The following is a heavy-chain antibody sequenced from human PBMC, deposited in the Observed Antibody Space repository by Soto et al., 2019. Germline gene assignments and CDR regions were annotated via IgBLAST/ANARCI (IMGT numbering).Heavy chain of an antibody. V-gene: IGHV3-30*18. CDR3: AKEPDSGGSYVSYGMDV. J-gene: IGHJ6*02. Sequence: PAGSLRLSCAASGFTFSSYGMHWVRQAPGKGLEWVAVISYDGSNKYYVDSVKGRFTISRDNSKNTLYLQMNSLRAEDTAVYYCAKEPDSGGSYVSYGMDVWGQGTTVTVSS. CDR2: ISYDGSNK. CDR1: GFTFSSYG. D-gene: IGHD1-26*01.